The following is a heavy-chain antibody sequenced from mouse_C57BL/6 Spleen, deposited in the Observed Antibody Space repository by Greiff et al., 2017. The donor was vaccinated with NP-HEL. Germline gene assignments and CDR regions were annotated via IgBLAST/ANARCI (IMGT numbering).Heavy chain of an antibody. D-gene: IGHD1-1*01. J-gene: IGHJ4*01. CDR1: GYTFTDYE. CDR2: IDPETGGT. CDR3: TRKANGSSYDYAMDY. V-gene: IGHV1-15*01. Sequence: LQESGAELVRPGASVTLSCKASGYTFTDYEMHWVKQTPVHGLEWIGAIDPETGGTAYNQKFKGKAILTADKSSSTAYMELRSLTSEDSAVYYCTRKANGSSYDYAMDYWGQGTSVTVSS.